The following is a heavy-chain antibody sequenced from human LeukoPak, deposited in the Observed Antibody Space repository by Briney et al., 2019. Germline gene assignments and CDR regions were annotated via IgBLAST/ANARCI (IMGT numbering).Heavy chain of an antibody. J-gene: IGHJ4*02. CDR1: GYSISSGYY. Sequence: SETLSLTCTVSGYSISSGYYWGWIRQPPGKGLEWIGSIYHSGSTNYNPSLKSRVTISVDKSKNQFSLKLSSVTAADTAVYYCARARDPFDYWGQGTLVTVSS. CDR2: IYHSGST. V-gene: IGHV4-38-2*02. CDR3: ARARDPFDY.